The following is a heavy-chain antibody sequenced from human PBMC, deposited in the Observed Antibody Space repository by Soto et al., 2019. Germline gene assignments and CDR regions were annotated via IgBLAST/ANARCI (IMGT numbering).Heavy chain of an antibody. Sequence: QVQLVESGGGVVQPGKSLRLSCAASGFTFSTYGMHWVRQAPGKGLEWVAVIWYDGSNKYHGDSLKGRFTISRDNSKKPLYLQINNLRAEDTAVYYCGRDGALGDTAVVDSWGQGTLVIVSS. V-gene: IGHV3-33*01. CDR2: IWYDGSNK. D-gene: IGHD5-18*01. CDR3: GRDGALGDTAVVDS. J-gene: IGHJ4*02. CDR1: GFTFSTYG.